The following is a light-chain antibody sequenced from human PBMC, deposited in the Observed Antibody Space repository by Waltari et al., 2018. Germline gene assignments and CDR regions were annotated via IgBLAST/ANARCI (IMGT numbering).Light chain of an antibody. CDR2: GKN. Sequence: SSELTQDPAVSVALGQTVRITCQGDSLRSYYASWYQQKPGPAPALVIYGKNNPPSGIPDRFSGSSSGNTASLTITGAQAEDEADYYCNSRDSSGNHLVFGGGTKLTVL. CDR1: SLRSYY. CDR3: NSRDSSGNHLV. V-gene: IGLV3-19*01. J-gene: IGLJ2*01.